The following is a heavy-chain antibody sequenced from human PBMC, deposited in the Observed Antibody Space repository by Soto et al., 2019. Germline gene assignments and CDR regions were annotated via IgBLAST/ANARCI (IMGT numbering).Heavy chain of an antibody. D-gene: IGHD5-12*01. CDR3: VKTGYSGYDWDY. CDR2: ISTNGGST. CDR1: GFTFSTYA. J-gene: IGHJ4*02. Sequence: EVQLVESGGGLVQPGGSLRLSCSASGFTFSTYAMHWVRQAPGKGLEYVSVISTNGGSTSYADSVKGRFTISRDNSKNTLYLQMSSLRDEDTAVYYCVKTGYSGYDWDYWGQGTLVTVSS. V-gene: IGHV3-64D*06.